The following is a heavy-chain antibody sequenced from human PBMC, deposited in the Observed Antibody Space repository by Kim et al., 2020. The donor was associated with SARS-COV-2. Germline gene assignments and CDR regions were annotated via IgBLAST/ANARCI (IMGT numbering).Heavy chain of an antibody. V-gene: IGHV4-39*02. CDR3: AREDSSSWWGFSYWYFDL. D-gene: IGHD6-13*01. Sequence: KSRVTISLDTSKNQFSRRLSSVTAADTAVYYCAREDSSSWWGFSYWYFDLWGRGTLVTVSS. J-gene: IGHJ2*01.